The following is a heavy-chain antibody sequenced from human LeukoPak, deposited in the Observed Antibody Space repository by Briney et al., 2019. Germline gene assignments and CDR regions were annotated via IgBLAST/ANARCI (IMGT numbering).Heavy chain of an antibody. CDR2: IYPGDSDT. V-gene: IGHV5-51*01. J-gene: IGHJ4*02. CDR3: ARVIRDRGPYYFDY. D-gene: IGHD3-16*02. Sequence: GESLKISCKGSGYSFTNYWIGWMRQMPGKGLEWMGIIYPGDSDTRYSPSFQGQVTISADKSISTAYLQWSSLKASDTAMYYCARVIRDRGPYYFDYWGQGTLVTVSS. CDR1: GYSFTNYW.